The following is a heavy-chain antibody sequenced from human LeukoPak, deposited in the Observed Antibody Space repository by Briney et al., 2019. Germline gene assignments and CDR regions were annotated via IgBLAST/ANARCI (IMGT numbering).Heavy chain of an antibody. CDR3: ASDIVVVPAAIHRDY. J-gene: IGHJ4*02. CDR2: ISYDGSNK. D-gene: IGHD2-2*02. V-gene: IGHV3-30-3*01. Sequence: GRSLRLSCAASGFTFSSYAMHWVRQAPGKGLEWVALISYDGSNKYYADSVKGRFTISRDNSKNTLYLQMNSLRTEDTAVYYCASDIVVVPAAIHRDYWGQGTLVTVSS. CDR1: GFTFSSYA.